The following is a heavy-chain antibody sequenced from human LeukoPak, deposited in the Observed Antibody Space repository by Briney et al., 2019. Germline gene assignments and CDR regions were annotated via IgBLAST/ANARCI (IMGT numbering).Heavy chain of an antibody. V-gene: IGHV3-30*04. CDR1: GFTFSSYA. J-gene: IGHJ4*02. CDR3: ASESHY. Sequence: GGSLRLSCAASGFTFSSYAMHWVRQAPGKGLEWVAVISYDGSNKYYADSVKGQFTISRDNSKNTLYLQMNSLRAEDTAVYYCASESHYWGQGTLVTVSS. CDR2: ISYDGSNK.